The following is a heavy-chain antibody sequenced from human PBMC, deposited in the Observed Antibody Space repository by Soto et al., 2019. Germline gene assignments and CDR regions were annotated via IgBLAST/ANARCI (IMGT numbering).Heavy chain of an antibody. CDR1: GFTFSSYS. CDR3: ARLSNYDFWSGTRPGDAFDI. V-gene: IGHV3-48*01. CDR2: ISSSSSTI. Sequence: GGSLRLSCAASGFTFSSYSMNWARQAPGKGLEWVSYISSSSSTIYYADSVKGRFTISRDNAKNSLYLQMNSLRAEDTAVYYCARLSNYDFWSGTRPGDAFDIWGQGTMVTVS. D-gene: IGHD3-3*01. J-gene: IGHJ3*02.